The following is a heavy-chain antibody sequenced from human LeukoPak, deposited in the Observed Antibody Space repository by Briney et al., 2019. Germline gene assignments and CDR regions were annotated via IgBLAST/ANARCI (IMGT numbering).Heavy chain of an antibody. Sequence: SETLSLTCTVSGGSISSGGYYWSWIREPPGKGLEWIGYIYHSGKTYYNPSLKSRVTISVDRSKNQFSLKLTSVTAADTAVYYCARANYYGSGSYYKSYYYYYYGMDVWGQGTTVTVSS. CDR2: IYHSGKT. CDR1: GGSISSGGYY. D-gene: IGHD3-10*01. J-gene: IGHJ6*02. CDR3: ARANYYGSGSYYKSYYYYYYGMDV. V-gene: IGHV4-30-2*01.